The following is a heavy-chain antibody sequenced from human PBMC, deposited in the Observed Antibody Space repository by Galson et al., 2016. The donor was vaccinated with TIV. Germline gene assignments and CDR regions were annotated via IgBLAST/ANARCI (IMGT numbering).Heavy chain of an antibody. D-gene: IGHD5-18*01. CDR1: GVTFSLHA. Sequence: SVKVSCKASGVTFSLHAISWVRQAPGQGLEWMGGIIPIFGTTKYAQKFQGRVTITADESTRIVNMELSSLRSEGTAVYYCAKDPYIYGSYLDHWGQGTLVTVSS. CDR2: IIPIFGTT. CDR3: AKDPYIYGSYLDH. J-gene: IGHJ4*02. V-gene: IGHV1-69*13.